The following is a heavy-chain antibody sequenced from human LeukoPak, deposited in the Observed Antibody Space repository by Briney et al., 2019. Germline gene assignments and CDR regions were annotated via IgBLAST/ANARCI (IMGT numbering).Heavy chain of an antibody. CDR2: IYYSGST. D-gene: IGHD1-20*01. J-gene: IGHJ4*02. V-gene: IGHV4-39*01. CDR3: ARHNWNGGFDY. CDR1: GGFISSSSYY. Sequence: NPSETLSLTCTVFGGFISSSSYYWGWFRQPPGKGLEWIASIYYSGSTYYNPSLKSRVTISVDTSKNQFSLKLSSVTAADTAVYYCARHNWNGGFDYWGQGNLVSVS.